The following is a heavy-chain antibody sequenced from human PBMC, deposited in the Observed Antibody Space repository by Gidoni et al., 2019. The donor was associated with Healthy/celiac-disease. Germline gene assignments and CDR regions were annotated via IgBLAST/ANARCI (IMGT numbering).Heavy chain of an antibody. CDR2: IYSGGST. Sequence: EVQLVETGGGWTQPGWSLRLSCAASGFTASSNYMSWVRQAPGKGLGWLSVIYSGGSTYYADSVKGRFTISRDNSKNTLYLQMNSLRAEDTAVYYCARAPYSSSPMPMDVWGKGTTVTVSS. D-gene: IGHD6-13*01. CDR3: ARAPYSSSPMPMDV. V-gene: IGHV3-53*02. CDR1: GFTASSNY. J-gene: IGHJ6*03.